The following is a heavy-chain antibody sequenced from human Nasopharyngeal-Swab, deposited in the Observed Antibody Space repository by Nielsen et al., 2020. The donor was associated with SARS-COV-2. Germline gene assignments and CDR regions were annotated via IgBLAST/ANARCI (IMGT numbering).Heavy chain of an antibody. CDR1: RLTFTDYS. J-gene: IGHJ4*02. V-gene: IGHV3-48*04. D-gene: IGHD6-6*01. Sequence: GGSLRLSCAASRLTFTDYSMNWVRQAPGKGLEWVSYISSSTTTIYYADSVKGRFTISRDNAKNSLYLQMNSLRAEDTAMYYCASTEYSRSSRTSGFDYWGQGTLVTVSS. CDR2: ISSSTTTI. CDR3: ASTEYSRSSRTSGFDY.